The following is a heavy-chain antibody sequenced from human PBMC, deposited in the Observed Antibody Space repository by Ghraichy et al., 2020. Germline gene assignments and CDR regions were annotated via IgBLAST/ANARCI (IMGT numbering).Heavy chain of an antibody. D-gene: IGHD2/OR15-2a*01. CDR1: GFTFSNAW. Sequence: GGSLRLSCAASGFTFSNAWMTWVRQAPGKGLEWVGRIKSKIDGGTTDYAAPVKGRFTISRDDSKNTVYLQMNSLKTEGTAVYYCSTEFDIVILRGTSGYWRQGSLGTVPS. CDR3: STEFDIVILRGTSGY. J-gene: IGHJ4*02. CDR2: IKSKIDGGTT. V-gene: IGHV3-15*01.